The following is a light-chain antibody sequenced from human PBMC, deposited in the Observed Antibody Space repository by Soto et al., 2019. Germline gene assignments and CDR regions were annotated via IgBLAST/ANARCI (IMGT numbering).Light chain of an antibody. Sequence: IQLTQSPSSLSASVGDRVTLTCRASQSINIYLNWYQQKPGKAPTLLIYAASSLQSGVPSRVRSGGSRSDLSLTVSSLQAEDFATYYCQRSCTRPNTLGQVNKVEL. CDR2: AAS. CDR1: QSINIY. V-gene: IGKV1-39*01. CDR3: QRSCTRPNT. J-gene: IGKJ2*01.